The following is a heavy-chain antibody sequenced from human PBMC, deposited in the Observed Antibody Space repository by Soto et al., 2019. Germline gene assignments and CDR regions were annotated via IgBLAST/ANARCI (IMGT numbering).Heavy chain of an antibody. CDR3: ARVPILIAVAGTGWFDP. V-gene: IGHV4-31*03. J-gene: IGHJ5*02. D-gene: IGHD6-19*01. CDR1: GGSISSGGYY. CDR2: IYYSGST. Sequence: SETLSLTCTVSGGSISSGGYYWSWIRQHPGKGLEWIGYIYYSGSTYYNPSLKSRVTISVDTSKNQFSLKLSSVTAADTAVYYCARVPILIAVAGTGWFDPWGQGTLVTV.